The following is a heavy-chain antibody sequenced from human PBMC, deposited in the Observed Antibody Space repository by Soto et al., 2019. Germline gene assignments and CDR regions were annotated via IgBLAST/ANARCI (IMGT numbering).Heavy chain of an antibody. V-gene: IGHV3-30*18. CDR2: IIYDGSKK. CDR3: AKDLHDFASFFFYGMDV. D-gene: IGHD2-21*02. J-gene: IGHJ6*02. Sequence: PGGSLRLSCAASGFRFSSSGMHWVRQAPGKGLEWVAAIIYDGSKKEYADSVKGRFTVSRDNSKDTVYLQMNNLRPEDTGVYYCAKDLHDFASFFFYGMDVWGQGTSVTVSS. CDR1: GFRFSSSG.